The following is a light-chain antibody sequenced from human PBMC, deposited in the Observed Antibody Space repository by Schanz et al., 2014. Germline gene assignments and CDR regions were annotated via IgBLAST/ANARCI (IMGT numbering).Light chain of an antibody. CDR2: EGS. CDR1: SSDVGSYNR. V-gene: IGLV2-23*01. Sequence: QSALTQPPSASGSPGQSVTISCTGTSSDVGSYNRVSWYQQPPGTAPKLMIYEGSKRPSGVSNRFSGSKSGNTASLTISGLQAEDEADYYCCSYAGSRFGGGTKLTVL. J-gene: IGLJ3*02. CDR3: CSYAGSR.